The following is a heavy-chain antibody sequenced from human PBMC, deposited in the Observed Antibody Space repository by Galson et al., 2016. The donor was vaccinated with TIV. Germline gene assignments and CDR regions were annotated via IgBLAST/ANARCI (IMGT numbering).Heavy chain of an antibody. CDR2: INPNSGGT. Sequence: SVKISCKASGYTFTEYYIHWVRQAPGQGLEWMGWINPNSGGTMYAQKFQGWVTMTRDTSITTAYMELSRLKSDDTAFYYCAKIGQEHDAFDIWGQGTMVNVFS. J-gene: IGHJ3*02. CDR1: GYTFTEYY. V-gene: IGHV1-2*04. CDR3: AKIGQEHDAFDI. D-gene: IGHD1/OR15-1a*01.